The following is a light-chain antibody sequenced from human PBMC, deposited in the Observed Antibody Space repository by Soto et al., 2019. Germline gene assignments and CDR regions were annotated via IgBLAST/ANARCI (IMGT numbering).Light chain of an antibody. CDR1: QSVSSNS. Sequence: EIVLTQSPGTLSLSPGERATLSCRASQSVSSNSLAWYQQKPGQAPRLLIYGASSRATGIPDRFSGSGSGTDFTLTISRLEPEDFAVYYCQQYGSSRDTFGQGTKLEIK. J-gene: IGKJ2*01. CDR3: QQYGSSRDT. CDR2: GAS. V-gene: IGKV3-20*01.